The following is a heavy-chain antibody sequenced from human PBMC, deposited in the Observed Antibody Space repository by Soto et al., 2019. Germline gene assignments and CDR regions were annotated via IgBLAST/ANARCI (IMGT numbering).Heavy chain of an antibody. J-gene: IGHJ3*02. V-gene: IGHV4-31*03. CDR1: GGSISSGGYY. CDR3: ARVGYYDSSGPHAFDI. D-gene: IGHD3-22*01. Sequence: SETLSLTCTVSGGSISSGGYYWSWIRQHPGKGLEWIGYIYYSGSTYYNPSLKSRVTISVDTSKNQFSLELSSVNAADTAVYYCARVGYYDSSGPHAFDIWGQGTMATVSS. CDR2: IYYSGST.